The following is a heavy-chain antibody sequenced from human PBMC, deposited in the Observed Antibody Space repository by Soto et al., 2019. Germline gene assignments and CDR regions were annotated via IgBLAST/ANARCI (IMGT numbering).Heavy chain of an antibody. CDR3: ARDLGAFNYGSAYFDY. D-gene: IGHD3-10*01. Sequence: MRLSCAPSGFTFSTYGMHWVRQAPGKGLEWVAVIWYDGSNQYYADSVKGRFTISRDNSKNVLYLQMNSLRAEDTAVYYCARDLGAFNYGSAYFDYWGQGTPVNVSS. J-gene: IGHJ4*02. CDR1: GFTFSTYG. V-gene: IGHV3-33*01. CDR2: IWYDGSNQ.